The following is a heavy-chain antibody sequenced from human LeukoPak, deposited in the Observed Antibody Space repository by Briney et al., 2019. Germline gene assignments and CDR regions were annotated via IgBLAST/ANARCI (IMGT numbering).Heavy chain of an antibody. Sequence: GGSLRLSCAASGFTFSSYSMNWVRQAPGKGLEWVSSISSSSSYIYYADSVKGRFTISRDNAKNSLYLQMNSLRAEDTAVYYCASSLVGVISPFDCWGQGTLVTVSS. D-gene: IGHD3-10*01. CDR2: ISSSSSYI. CDR3: ASSLVGVISPFDC. V-gene: IGHV3-21*01. J-gene: IGHJ4*02. CDR1: GFTFSSYS.